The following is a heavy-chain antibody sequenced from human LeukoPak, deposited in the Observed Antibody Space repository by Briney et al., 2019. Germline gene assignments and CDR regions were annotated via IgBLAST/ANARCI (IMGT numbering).Heavy chain of an antibody. J-gene: IGHJ4*02. V-gene: IGHV1-2*06. CDR1: GGTFSSYA. Sequence: ASVKVSCKASGGTFSSYAISWVRQAPGQGLEWMGRINPNSGGTNYAQKFQGRVTMTRDTSISTAYMELSRLRSDDTAVYYCARLVITGDIDYWGQGTLVTVSS. CDR3: ARLVITGDIDY. CDR2: INPNSGGT. D-gene: IGHD7-27*01.